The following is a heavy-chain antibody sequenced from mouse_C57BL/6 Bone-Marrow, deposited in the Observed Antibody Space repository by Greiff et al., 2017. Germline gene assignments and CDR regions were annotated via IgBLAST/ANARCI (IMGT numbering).Heavy chain of an antibody. V-gene: IGHV1-81*01. J-gene: IGHJ2*01. CDR3: ARVPPLWPFDY. CDR2: IYPRSGNT. Sequence: QVQLQQSGAELVKPGASVKLSCKASGYTFTSYGISWVKQRPGQGLEWIGEIYPRSGNTYYNEKFKGKATLTADKSSSKAYLQLRSLPSEDSAVFFCARVPPLWPFDYWGQGTTLTVSS. CDR1: GYTFTSYG.